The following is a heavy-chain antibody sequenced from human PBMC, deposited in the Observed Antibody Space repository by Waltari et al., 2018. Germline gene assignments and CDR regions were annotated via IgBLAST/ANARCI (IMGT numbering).Heavy chain of an antibody. CDR1: GGSFSGYY. Sequence: QVQLQQWGAGLLKPSETLSLTCAVYGGSFSGYYWSWIRQPPGKGLEWIGEINHSGRTNYNPSLTSRVTISVDTSKNQFSLKLSSVTAADTAVYYCARQTSGKYYFDYWGQGTLVTVSS. CDR3: ARQTSGKYYFDY. V-gene: IGHV4-34*01. D-gene: IGHD6-25*01. CDR2: INHSGRT. J-gene: IGHJ4*02.